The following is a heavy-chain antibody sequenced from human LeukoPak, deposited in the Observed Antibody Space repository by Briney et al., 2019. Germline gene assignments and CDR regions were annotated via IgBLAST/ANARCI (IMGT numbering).Heavy chain of an antibody. J-gene: IGHJ4*02. CDR2: IIPIFGTA. V-gene: IGHV1-69*01. Sequence: SVKVSCKDSGGTFSSYAISWVRQAPGQGLEWMGGIIPIFGTANYAQKFQGRVTITADESTSTAYMELSSLRSEDTAVYYCARDIAVAGTFDYWGQGTLVTVSS. CDR3: ARDIAVAGTFDY. D-gene: IGHD6-19*01. CDR1: GGTFSSYA.